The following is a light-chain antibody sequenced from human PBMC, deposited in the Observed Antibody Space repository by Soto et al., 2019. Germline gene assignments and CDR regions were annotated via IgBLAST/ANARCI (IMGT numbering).Light chain of an antibody. CDR1: RSVTGNY. J-gene: IGKJ2*01. CDR3: QQYGSLYP. V-gene: IGKV3-20*01. Sequence: EIVLTQSPGTLSLSPGERATLSCRASRSVTGNYLAWYQQKPGQAPRLLMSGASSRATGIPDRFSGSGSGTDFTLTISRIEPEDFAVYYCQQYGSLYPFGQGTKLEIK. CDR2: GAS.